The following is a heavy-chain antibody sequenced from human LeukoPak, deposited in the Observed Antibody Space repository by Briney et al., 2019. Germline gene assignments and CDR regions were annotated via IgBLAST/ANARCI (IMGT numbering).Heavy chain of an antibody. CDR2: ISSSGSYG. CDR1: NFSFSSHS. D-gene: IGHD6-19*01. V-gene: IGHV3-21*04. CDR3: AKDGGQWLVSHYCYGMDV. J-gene: IGHJ6*02. Sequence: GGSLRLSCAASNFSFSSHSMGWVRQAPGKGLEWVSFISSSGSYGTYADSLRGRFTISRDNAKNSLYLQMNSLRAEDTALYYCAKDGGQWLVSHYCYGMDVWGQGTTVTVSS.